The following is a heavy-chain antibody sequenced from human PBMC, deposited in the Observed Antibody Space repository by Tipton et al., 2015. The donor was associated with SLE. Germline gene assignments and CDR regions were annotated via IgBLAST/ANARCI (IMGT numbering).Heavy chain of an antibody. V-gene: IGHV3-30-3*01. D-gene: IGHD1-26*01. Sequence: SLRLSCAASGLTFSSYAMHWVRQAPGKGLEWVAVISYDGSNKYYADSVKGRFTISRDNSKNTLYLQMNSLRAEDTAVYYCARDSSGIVGATHFDYWGQGTLVTVSS. CDR3: ARDSSGIVGATHFDY. J-gene: IGHJ4*02. CDR1: GLTFSSYA. CDR2: ISYDGSNK.